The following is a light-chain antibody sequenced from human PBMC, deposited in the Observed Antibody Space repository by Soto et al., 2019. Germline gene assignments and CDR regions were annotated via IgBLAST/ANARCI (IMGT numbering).Light chain of an antibody. CDR2: DAS. V-gene: IGKV3-11*01. CDR3: QQRSKWVT. Sequence: EIELTQSPATLSLSPGERATLSCRASQNVYEYVAWYQQKPGQAPRLLIYDASNTATGIPASFSGRGSGTEFKLTLSSLEPEDFAVYYCQQRSKWVTFGRGTKVEIK. J-gene: IGKJ4*01. CDR1: QNVYEY.